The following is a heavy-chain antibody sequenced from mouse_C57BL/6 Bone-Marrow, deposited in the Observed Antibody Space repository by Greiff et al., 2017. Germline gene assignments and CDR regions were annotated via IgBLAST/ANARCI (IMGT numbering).Heavy chain of an antibody. Sequence: EVQLQESGAELVRPGASVKLSCTASGFNIKDDYMHWVKQRPEQGLEWIGWIDPENGDTEYASKFQGKATITADTSSNTAYLQLSSLTSEDTAVYYCMIYDGPYYFDYWGQGTTLTVSS. J-gene: IGHJ2*01. CDR2: IDPENGDT. CDR3: MIYDGPYYFDY. V-gene: IGHV14-4*01. D-gene: IGHD2-3*01. CDR1: GFNIKDDY.